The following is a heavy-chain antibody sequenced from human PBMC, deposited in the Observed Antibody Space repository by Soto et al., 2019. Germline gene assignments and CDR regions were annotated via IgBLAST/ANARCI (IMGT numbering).Heavy chain of an antibody. Sequence: SETLSLTCTVSGGSVSSGSYYWSWIRQPPGKGLEWIGYIYYSGSTNYNPSLKSRVTISVDTSKNQFSLKLSSVTAADTAVYYCAAEGYCSGGSCYSDYWGQGTLVTVSS. D-gene: IGHD2-15*01. J-gene: IGHJ4*02. V-gene: IGHV4-61*01. CDR1: GGSVSSGSYY. CDR2: IYYSGST. CDR3: AAEGYCSGGSCYSDY.